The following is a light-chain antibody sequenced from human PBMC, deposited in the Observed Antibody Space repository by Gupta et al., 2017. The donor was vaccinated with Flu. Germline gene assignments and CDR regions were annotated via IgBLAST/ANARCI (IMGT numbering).Light chain of an antibody. CDR3: ATWDDSLNGPV. CDR1: NSNIGRNT. J-gene: IGLJ3*02. V-gene: IGLV1-44*01. Sequence: ASGTPGQRVTISCSGSNSNIGRNTLSWYQQLPGAAPKLIIQNDNQRPSGVPVRFSGSKAGTSASLTISGLQSEDEGDFYCATWDDSLNGPVFGGGTRLTVL. CDR2: NDN.